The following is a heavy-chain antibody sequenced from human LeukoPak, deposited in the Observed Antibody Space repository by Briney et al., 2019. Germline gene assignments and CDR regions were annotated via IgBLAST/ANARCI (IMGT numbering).Heavy chain of an antibody. V-gene: IGHV4-34*01. D-gene: IGHD1-1*01. CDR2: INHSGGT. CDR1: GGSFSGYY. Sequence: PSETLSLTCAVYGGSFSGYYWSWIRQPPGKGLEWIGEINHSGGTNYNPSLKSRVTISVDTSKNQFSLKLSSVTAADTAVYYCARGTTGTTDGYFDYWGQGTLVTVSS. J-gene: IGHJ4*02. CDR3: ARGTTGTTDGYFDY.